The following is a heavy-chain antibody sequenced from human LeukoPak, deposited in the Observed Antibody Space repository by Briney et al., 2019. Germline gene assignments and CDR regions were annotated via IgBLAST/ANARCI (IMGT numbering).Heavy chain of an antibody. CDR2: VYPGDSDT. CDR3: ARRLRPGYDSSGYFPHAFDI. D-gene: IGHD3-22*01. J-gene: IGHJ3*02. V-gene: IGHV5-51*01. Sequence: GESLKISCKGSGYTFNTYWTGWVRQMPGKGLEWMGIVYPGDSDTRYSPSFQGQVTISADKSINTAYLQWSSLKASDTAMYYCARRLRPGYDSSGYFPHAFDIWGQGTMVIVSS. CDR1: GYTFNTYW.